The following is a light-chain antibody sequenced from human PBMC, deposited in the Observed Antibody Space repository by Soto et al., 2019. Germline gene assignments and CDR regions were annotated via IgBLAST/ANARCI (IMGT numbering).Light chain of an antibody. CDR3: QHYNNLST. J-gene: IGKJ5*01. V-gene: IGKV3-15*01. CDR1: QSVSSN. CDR2: GAS. Sequence: EIVMTQSPATLSVSPGERATLSCRASQSVSSNLAWYQQKPGQAPRLLIYGASTRATGIPARFSGSGSGTQFTLTISSLQSEDFAVYYCQHYNNLSTFGQGTRLEIQ.